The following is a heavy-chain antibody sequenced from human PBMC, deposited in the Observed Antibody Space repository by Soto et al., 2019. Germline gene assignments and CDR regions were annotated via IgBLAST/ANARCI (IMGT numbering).Heavy chain of an antibody. CDR1: GFTFSSHW. J-gene: IGHJ4*02. D-gene: IGHD5-12*01. V-gene: IGHV3-74*01. Sequence: EVPLVESGGGLVQPGGSLRLSCAASGFTFSSHWMHWVRQAPGKGLVWVSRINSDGTSTNYADSVKGRFTISSDNAKNTLYLQMNSLRGDDTAVYHCASPYTATIHNGLNSWGQGTLVTVSS. CDR3: ASPYTATIHNGLNS. CDR2: INSDGTST.